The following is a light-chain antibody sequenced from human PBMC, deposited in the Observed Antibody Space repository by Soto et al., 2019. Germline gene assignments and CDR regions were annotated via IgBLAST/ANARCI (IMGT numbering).Light chain of an antibody. CDR3: AAWDDSLNGVV. CDR1: SSNIGSNT. J-gene: IGLJ2*01. CDR2: TNN. Sequence: QSVLTQPPSASGTPGQRVTISCSGSSSNIGSNTVSWYQQLPGMAPKLLIYTNNQRPSGVPDRFSGSKSGTSASLAISGHQSEEEAEYYWAAWDDSLNGVVFGGGTKVTVL. V-gene: IGLV1-44*01.